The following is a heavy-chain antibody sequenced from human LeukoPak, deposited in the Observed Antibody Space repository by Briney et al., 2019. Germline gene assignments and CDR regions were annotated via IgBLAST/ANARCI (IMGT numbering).Heavy chain of an antibody. CDR2: INPSGGST. CDR1: GYTFTSYY. V-gene: IGHV1-46*01. CDR3: ARENDSSGYPGSQHMDV. Sequence: ASVKVSCKASGYTFTSYYMHWVRQAPGQGLEWMGIINPSGGSTSYAQKFQGRVTMTRDMSTSTVYMELSSLRSEDTAVYYCARENDSSGYPGSQHMDVWGKGTTVTVSS. J-gene: IGHJ6*03. D-gene: IGHD3-22*01.